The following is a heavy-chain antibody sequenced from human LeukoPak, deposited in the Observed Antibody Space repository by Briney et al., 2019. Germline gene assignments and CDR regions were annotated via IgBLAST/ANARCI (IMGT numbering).Heavy chain of an antibody. V-gene: IGHV3-9*01. CDR2: ISWNSGSI. J-gene: IGHJ6*02. D-gene: IGHD6-13*01. CDR3: AKDIAPGPAAGLPGYYGMDV. CDR1: GFTFDDYA. Sequence: PGGSLRLSCAASGFTFDDYAMHWVRQAPGKGLEWVSGISWNSGSIGYADSVKGRFTISRDNAKNSLYLQMNSLRAEDTALYYCAKDIAPGPAAGLPGYYGMDVWGQGTTVTVSS.